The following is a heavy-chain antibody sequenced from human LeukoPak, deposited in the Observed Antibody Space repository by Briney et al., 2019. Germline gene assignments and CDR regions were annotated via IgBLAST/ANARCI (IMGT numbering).Heavy chain of an antibody. Sequence: NTSETLSLTCTVSGGSISSSSYYWGWIRQPPGKGLEWIGSIYYSGSTYYNPSLKSRVAISVDTSKNQFSLKLSSVTAADTAVYYCARPLHVVVVAATFNDAFDIWGQGTMVTVSS. V-gene: IGHV4-39*01. CDR3: ARPLHVVVVAATFNDAFDI. CDR1: GGSISSSSYY. CDR2: IYYSGST. J-gene: IGHJ3*02. D-gene: IGHD2-15*01.